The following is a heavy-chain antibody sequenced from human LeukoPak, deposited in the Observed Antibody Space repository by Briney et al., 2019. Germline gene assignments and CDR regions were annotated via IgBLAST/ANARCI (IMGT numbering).Heavy chain of an antibody. CDR1: GYTFTSYY. J-gene: IGHJ2*01. V-gene: IGHV1-46*01. Sequence: ASVKVSCKASGYTFTSYYMHWVRQAPGQGLEWMGIINPSGGSTSYAQKLQGRVTMTTDTSTTTAYMELRSLRSDDTAVYYCARGRGDYPSFWYFDLWGRGTLVTVSS. CDR3: ARGRGDYPSFWYFDL. D-gene: IGHD4-11*01. CDR2: INPSGGST.